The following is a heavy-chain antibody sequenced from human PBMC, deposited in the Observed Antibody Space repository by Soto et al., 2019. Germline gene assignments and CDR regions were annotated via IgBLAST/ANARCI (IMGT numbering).Heavy chain of an antibody. Sequence: HPGGSLRLSCAASGFTFSSYWMSWVRQAPGKGLEWVANIKQDGSEKYYVDSVKGRFTISRDNAKNSLYLQMNSLRAEDTAVYYCARDMHYDFWSGLEKTYYYYGMDVWGQGTTVTVSS. D-gene: IGHD3-3*01. V-gene: IGHV3-7*01. CDR3: ARDMHYDFWSGLEKTYYYYGMDV. J-gene: IGHJ6*02. CDR2: IKQDGSEK. CDR1: GFTFSSYW.